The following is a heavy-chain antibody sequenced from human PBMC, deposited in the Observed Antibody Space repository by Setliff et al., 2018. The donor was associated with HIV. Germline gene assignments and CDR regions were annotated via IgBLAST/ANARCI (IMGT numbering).Heavy chain of an antibody. CDR1: GGTFSSYA. J-gene: IGHJ4*02. D-gene: IGHD4-17*01. CDR2: IIPIFGTA. V-gene: IGHV1-69*05. CDR3: ATSNRDYGDYAFDY. Sequence: EASVKVSCKASGGTFSSYAISWVRQAPGQGLEWMGGIIPIFGTANYAQKFQGRVTITTDESTSTAYMELSRLRSEDTAVYYCATSNRDYGDYAFDYWGQGTLVTVSS.